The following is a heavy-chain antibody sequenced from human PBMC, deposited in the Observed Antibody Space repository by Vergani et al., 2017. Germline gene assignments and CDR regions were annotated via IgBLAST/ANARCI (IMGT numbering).Heavy chain of an antibody. J-gene: IGHJ4*02. CDR3: AAKVLWFGEPSDY. Sequence: EVQLVESGGGLIKPGGSLRLSCAAPGFTVSSNYMSWVRRAPGQGLGWVSVIYSGGSTYSADSVKGRFSISRDNSKNTLYLPINSLRAEDTAWYYRAAKVLWFGEPSDYWGQGTLVTVSS. CDR2: IYSGGST. V-gene: IGHV3-53*01. D-gene: IGHD3-10*01. CDR1: GFTVSSNY.